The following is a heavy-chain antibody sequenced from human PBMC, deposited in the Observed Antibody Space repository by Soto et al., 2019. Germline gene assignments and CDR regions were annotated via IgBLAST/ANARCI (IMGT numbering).Heavy chain of an antibody. V-gene: IGHV3-9*01. J-gene: IGHJ4*02. D-gene: IGHD3-10*01. CDR3: ARDVWSRASGPPDS. CDR2: ISWNSDTI. CDR1: GFTFDDYA. Sequence: GGSLRLSCAAFGFTFDDYAMHWVRQAPGKGLEWVTGISWNSDTIGYADSVKGRFTISRDNAKNSLYLQMNSLRAEDTAFYYCARDVWSRASGPPDSWGQGTLVTVSS.